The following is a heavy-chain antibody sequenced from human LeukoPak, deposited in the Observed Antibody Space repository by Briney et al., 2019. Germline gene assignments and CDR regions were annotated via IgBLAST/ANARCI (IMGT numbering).Heavy chain of an antibody. D-gene: IGHD3-16*01. CDR1: GYTLTELS. CDR2: IKQDGSEK. J-gene: IGHJ5*02. V-gene: IGHV3-7*03. Sequence: SCKVSGYTLTELSMHWVRQAPGKGLEWVANIKQDGSEKYYVDSVKGRFTISRDNAKNSLYLQMNTLRAEDTAMYYCAKDAQPRSRWFDPWGQGTLVTVSS. CDR3: AKDAQPRSRWFDP.